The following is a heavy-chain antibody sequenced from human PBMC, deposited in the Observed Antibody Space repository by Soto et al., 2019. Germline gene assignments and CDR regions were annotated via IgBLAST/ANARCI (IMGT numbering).Heavy chain of an antibody. J-gene: IGHJ4*02. CDR1: GGTFSGFY. D-gene: IGHD2-8*02. Sequence: ALEPLSLICAVDGGTFSGFYGTWIRQPPGTGLEWIGEINHSGSTNYNPSLKSRVTISVDTSKNQFSLKLTSVTAADTAVYYCARDKITGLFDYWGQGTLVTVSS. CDR2: INHSGST. V-gene: IGHV4-34*01. CDR3: ARDKITGLFDY.